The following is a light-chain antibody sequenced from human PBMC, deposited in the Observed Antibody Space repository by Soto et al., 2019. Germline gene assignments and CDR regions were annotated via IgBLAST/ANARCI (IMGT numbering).Light chain of an antibody. CDR1: SSNIGSNY. CDR3: AAWDDSLSGQV. V-gene: IGLV1-47*01. J-gene: IGLJ1*01. Sequence: QSVLTQPPSASGTPGQRVTISCSGSSSNIGSNYVYWYQQLPGTAPKLLIYRNNKRPSGVPARFSGSKSATSASLPISGLRSDDEADYYCAAWDDSLSGQVFGTGTKVTVL. CDR2: RNN.